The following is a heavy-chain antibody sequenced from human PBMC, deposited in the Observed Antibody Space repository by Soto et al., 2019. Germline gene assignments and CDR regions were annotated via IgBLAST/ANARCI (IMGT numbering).Heavy chain of an antibody. D-gene: IGHD1-1*01. CDR3: AKDQRYTFPGYYYGMDV. CDR1: GFDVSECA. Sequence: QVQLVESGGGVVQPGRSLRLSCVVSGFDVSECAVHWVRQAPGKGLEWVAVMSSDGSNEDYADSVKGRFAVSRDKSKNTLYLQMNSLRREDTAVYYCAKDQRYTFPGYYYGMDVWGQGTAVTVSS. CDR2: MSSDGSNE. V-gene: IGHV3-30*18. J-gene: IGHJ6*02.